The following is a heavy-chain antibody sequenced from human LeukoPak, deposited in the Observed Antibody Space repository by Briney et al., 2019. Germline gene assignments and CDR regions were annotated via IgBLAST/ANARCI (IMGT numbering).Heavy chain of an antibody. Sequence: PSETLSLTCTVSGGSIGSDYWSWIRQSPGKGLEWIGYIYYSGTTSYNPSLKSRVTISLDTSKNQFSLKLSSVTAADTAVYYCASGSSKIYFDYWGQGTLVTVSS. D-gene: IGHD1-26*01. CDR2: IYYSGTT. V-gene: IGHV4-59*01. CDR3: ASGSSKIYFDY. J-gene: IGHJ4*02. CDR1: GGSIGSDY.